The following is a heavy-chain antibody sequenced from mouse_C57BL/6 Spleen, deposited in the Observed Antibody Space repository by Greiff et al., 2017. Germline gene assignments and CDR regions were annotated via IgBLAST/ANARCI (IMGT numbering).Heavy chain of an antibody. CDR3: ASGDRDFDY. CDR2: ISYDGSN. Sequence: EVKLQQSGPGLVKPSQSLSLTCSVTGYSITSGYYWNWIRQFPGNKLEWMGYISYDGSNNYNPSLKNRISITRDTAKNQFFLKLNAVTTEDTATYYCASGDRDFDYWGQGTTLTVSS. CDR1: GYSITSGYY. V-gene: IGHV3-6*01. J-gene: IGHJ2*01.